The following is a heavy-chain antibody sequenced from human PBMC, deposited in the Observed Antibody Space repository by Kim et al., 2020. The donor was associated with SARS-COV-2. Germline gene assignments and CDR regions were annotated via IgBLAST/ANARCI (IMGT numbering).Heavy chain of an antibody. D-gene: IGHD3-10*01. Sequence: ASVKVSCKASGYTFTSYGISWVRQAPGQGLEWMGWISAYNGNTNYAQKLQGRVTMTTDTSTSTAYMELRSLRSDDTAVYYCARYLLWFGELFAYYYGTDVWGQGTTVTVSS. CDR1: GYTFTSYG. CDR2: ISAYNGNT. CDR3: ARYLLWFGELFAYYYGTDV. J-gene: IGHJ6*02. V-gene: IGHV1-18*04.